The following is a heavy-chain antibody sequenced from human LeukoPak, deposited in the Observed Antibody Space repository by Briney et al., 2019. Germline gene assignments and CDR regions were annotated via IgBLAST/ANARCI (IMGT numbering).Heavy chain of an antibody. Sequence: SETLSLTCAVYGGSFSGYYWSWIRQPPGKGLEWIGYIYYSGSTNYNPSLKSRVTISVDTSKNQFSLKLSSVTAADTAVYYCARVTMGYYYYMDVWGKGTTVTVSS. CDR2: IYYSGST. V-gene: IGHV4-59*01. J-gene: IGHJ6*03. CDR1: GGSFSGYY. D-gene: IGHD3-10*01. CDR3: ARVTMGYYYYMDV.